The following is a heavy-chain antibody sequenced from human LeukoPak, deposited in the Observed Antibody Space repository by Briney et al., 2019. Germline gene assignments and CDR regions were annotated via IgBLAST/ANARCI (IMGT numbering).Heavy chain of an antibody. CDR1: GFTFSSHC. Sequence: GGSLRLSCAASGFTFSSHCMNWARQAPGKGLEWVSAISGSGGSTYYADSVKGRFTISRDNSKNTLYLQMNSLRAEDTAVYYCAKEGHSSGWYYFDYWGQGTLVTVSS. CDR2: ISGSGGST. J-gene: IGHJ4*02. D-gene: IGHD6-19*01. CDR3: AKEGHSSGWYYFDY. V-gene: IGHV3-23*01.